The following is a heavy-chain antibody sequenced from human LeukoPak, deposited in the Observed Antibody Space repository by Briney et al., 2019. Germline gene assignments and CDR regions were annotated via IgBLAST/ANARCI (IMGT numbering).Heavy chain of an antibody. J-gene: IGHJ6*03. V-gene: IGHV1-3*04. CDR1: GYTFSSYT. CDR3: ARLHSYYGSGSYAYYYYMDV. D-gene: IGHD3-10*01. CDR2: ISTVNGNT. Sequence: ASVKVSCKAIGYTFSSYTMHWVRQAPGQRLEWMGWISTVNGNTKYSQKFQDRVTITMDTSISTAYMELSSLRSEDTAVYYCARLHSYYGSGSYAYYYYMDVWGKGTTVTVSS.